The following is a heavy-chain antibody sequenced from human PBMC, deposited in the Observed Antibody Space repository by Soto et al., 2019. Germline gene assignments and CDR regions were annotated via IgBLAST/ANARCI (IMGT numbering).Heavy chain of an antibody. Sequence: SSETLSLTCAVYGGSFSSYHWGWIRQTPGKGLEWIGEINHLTTTNYNPSLKSRVIISLDTPKNQFSLKLSSVTAADTAVYYCARGYDTALAPIFWGQGILVTVSS. CDR1: GGSFSSYH. V-gene: IGHV4-34*01. CDR2: INHLTTT. D-gene: IGHD5-18*01. CDR3: ARGYDTALAPIF. J-gene: IGHJ4*02.